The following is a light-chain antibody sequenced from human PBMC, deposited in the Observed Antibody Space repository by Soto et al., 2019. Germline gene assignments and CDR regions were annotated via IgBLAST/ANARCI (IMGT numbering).Light chain of an antibody. J-gene: IGLJ1*01. CDR2: EVS. CDR1: SSDIGGSNF. CDR3: TSYTSSITYV. V-gene: IGLV2-14*01. Sequence: QAVLTQPASVSASPGQSITISCTGTSSDIGGSNFVSWYQQHPGKVPKLVISEVSKRPSGISNRFSGSKSGNTASLTISGLQAEDEADYYCTSYTSSITYVFGTGTKVTVL.